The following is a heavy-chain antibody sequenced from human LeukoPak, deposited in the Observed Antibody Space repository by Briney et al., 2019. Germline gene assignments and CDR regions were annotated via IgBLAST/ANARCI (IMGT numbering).Heavy chain of an antibody. D-gene: IGHD4-17*01. CDR3: ARDSTVNFDY. CDR1: GFTFSSAW. V-gene: IGHV3-21*01. Sequence: GGSLRLSCAASGFTFSSAWMTWVRQTPGKGLEWVSSISSSSSYIYYADSVKGRFTISRDNAKNSLYLQMNSLRAEDTAVYYCARDSTVNFDYWGQGTLVTVSS. CDR2: ISSSSSYI. J-gene: IGHJ4*02.